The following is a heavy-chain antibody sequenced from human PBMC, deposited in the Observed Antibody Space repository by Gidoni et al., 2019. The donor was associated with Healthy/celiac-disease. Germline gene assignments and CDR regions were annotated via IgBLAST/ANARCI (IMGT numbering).Heavy chain of an antibody. Sequence: QLHLQESGPGLVKPSETLSLTCTVSGGSISSSSYYWGWLRPPPGKGLEWIGSTYYSGSTYDNPSLKSRVNISVDMSKNQFSLKLSSVTAADTAVDYCASRDYGDLPYYYYDYMDVWGKGTTVTVSS. CDR1: GGSISSSSYY. CDR2: TYYSGST. CDR3: ASRDYGDLPYYYYDYMDV. J-gene: IGHJ6*03. D-gene: IGHD4-17*01. V-gene: IGHV4-39*01.